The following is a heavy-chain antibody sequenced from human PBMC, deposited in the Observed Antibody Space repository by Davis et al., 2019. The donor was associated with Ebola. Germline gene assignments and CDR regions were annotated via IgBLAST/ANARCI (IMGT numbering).Heavy chain of an antibody. CDR2: IYYSGST. CDR3: ARGPIAAAGTYYYYYGMDV. J-gene: IGHJ6*02. CDR1: GGSFSGYY. D-gene: IGHD6-13*01. V-gene: IGHV4-59*12. Sequence: MPSETLSLTCAVYGGSFSGYYWSWIRQPPGKGLEWIGYIYYSGSTNYNPSLKSRVTISVDTSKNQFSLKLSSVTAADTAVYYCARGPIAAAGTYYYYYGMDVWGQGTTVTVSS.